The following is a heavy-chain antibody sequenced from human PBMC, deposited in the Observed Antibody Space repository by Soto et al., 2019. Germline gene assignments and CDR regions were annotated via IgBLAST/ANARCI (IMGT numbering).Heavy chain of an antibody. V-gene: IGHV1-69*12. CDR3: AREVAADGTFREDVFDI. D-gene: IGHD6-13*01. CDR1: GGTFSNHA. Sequence: QVHLVQSGAEVKKPGSSVKVSCKAPGGTFSNHAINWVRQAPGQGLEWMGRIIPIFTTTNYAQKFQGRVTRTADESTITDYLELSSLKHDDTAVYYCAREVAADGTFREDVFDIWGQGTLVTVSS. J-gene: IGHJ3*02. CDR2: IIPIFTTT.